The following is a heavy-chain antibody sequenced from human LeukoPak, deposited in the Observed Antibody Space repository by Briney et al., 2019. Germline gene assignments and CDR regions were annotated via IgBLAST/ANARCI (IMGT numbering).Heavy chain of an antibody. Sequence: LSETLSLTCTVSGGSISSYYWSWIRQPPGKGLEWIGYIYYSGSTNYNPSLKSRVTISVDTSKNQFSLKLSSVTAADTAVYYCARHRGSSSLFDYWGQGTLVTVSS. CDR1: GGSISSYY. J-gene: IGHJ4*02. CDR3: ARHRGSSSLFDY. V-gene: IGHV4-59*08. CDR2: IYYSGST. D-gene: IGHD6-6*01.